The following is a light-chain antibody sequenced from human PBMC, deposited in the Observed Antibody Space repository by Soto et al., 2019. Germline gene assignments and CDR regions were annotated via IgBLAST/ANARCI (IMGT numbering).Light chain of an antibody. CDR3: QQYYSDPAT. Sequence: DIVMTQSPDSLAVSLGERATLNCKSSQSVLYNANDKNYLAWYQKKTGQPPKLLIYWASTRESGVPDRFSGSGSGEDFNLPIRRPQAEDVAGYYCQQYYSDPATFGPGTKLDIK. V-gene: IGKV4-1*01. J-gene: IGKJ3*01. CDR2: WAS. CDR1: QSVLYNANDKNY.